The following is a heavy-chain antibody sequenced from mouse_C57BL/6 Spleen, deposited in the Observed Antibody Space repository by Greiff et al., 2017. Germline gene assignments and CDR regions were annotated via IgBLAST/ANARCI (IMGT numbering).Heavy chain of an antibody. CDR1: GYTFTDYE. CDR3: TRRYYVY. J-gene: IGHJ2*01. CDR2: IDPETGGT. V-gene: IGHV1-15*01. Sequence: QVQLQQSGAELVRPGASVTLSCKASGYTFTDYEMHWVKQTPVHGLEWIGAIDPETGGTAYNQKFKGKAILTADKSSSTAYMELRSLTSGDSAVYYCTRRYYVYWGQGTTLTVSS.